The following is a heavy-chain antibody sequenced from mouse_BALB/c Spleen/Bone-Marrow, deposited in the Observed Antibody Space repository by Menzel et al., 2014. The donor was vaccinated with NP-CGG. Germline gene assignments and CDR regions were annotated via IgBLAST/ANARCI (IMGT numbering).Heavy chain of an antibody. D-gene: IGHD2-4*01. V-gene: IGHV5-6-4*01. J-gene: IGHJ2*01. Sequence: VQLKQSGGGLVKPGGSLKLPCAASGFTFSAYSMSWVRQTPEKRLEWVATISSGGHDTYYPDSVKGRFTISRDNAKNTLYLQMNSLKSVDSAVYYCSKDGGYDYSHYFDYWGQGTTLTVSS. CDR3: SKDGGYDYSHYFDY. CDR2: ISSGGHDT. CDR1: GFTFSAYS.